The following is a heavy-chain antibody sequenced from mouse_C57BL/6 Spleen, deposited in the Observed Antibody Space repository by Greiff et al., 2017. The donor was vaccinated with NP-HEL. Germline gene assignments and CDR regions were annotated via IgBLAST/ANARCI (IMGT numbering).Heavy chain of an antibody. J-gene: IGHJ1*03. CDR1: GFTFTDYY. CDR2: IRNKANGYTT. CDR3: ARLYYYGSSYGYWYFDV. D-gene: IGHD1-1*01. V-gene: IGHV7-3*01. Sequence: EVKLMESGGGLVQPGGSLSLSCAASGFTFTDYYMSWVRQPPGKALEWLGFIRNKANGYTTEYSASVKGRFTISRDNSQSILYLQMNALRAEDSATYYCARLYYYGSSYGYWYFDVWGTGTTVTVSS.